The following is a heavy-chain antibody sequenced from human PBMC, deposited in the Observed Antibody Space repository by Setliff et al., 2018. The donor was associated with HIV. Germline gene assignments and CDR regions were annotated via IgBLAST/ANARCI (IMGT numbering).Heavy chain of an antibody. CDR3: ARVGVGATVFFDY. D-gene: IGHD1-26*01. CDR2: ISSSSTYI. V-gene: IGHV3-21*01. J-gene: IGHJ4*02. Sequence: GSLRLSCAASGFTFSSYEMNWVRQAPGKGLEWVSSISSSSTYIYYADSVRGRFTISRDNAKNSLYLQMNSLRAEDTAVYYCARVGVGATVFFDYWGQGTLVTVSS. CDR1: GFTFSSYE.